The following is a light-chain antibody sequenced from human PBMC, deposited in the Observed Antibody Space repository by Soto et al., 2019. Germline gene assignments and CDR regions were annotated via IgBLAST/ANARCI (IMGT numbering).Light chain of an antibody. CDR1: QSISRY. CDR3: QQSYSTEVT. J-gene: IGKJ3*01. Sequence: DIQMTQSPSSLSASVGDRVTITCRASQSISRYLNWNQQKPGKAPKLLIYAASSLQSGVPSRFSGSGSGTDFTLIISSLQPEDFATYYCQQSYSTEVTFGPGTKVDIK. V-gene: IGKV1-39*01. CDR2: AAS.